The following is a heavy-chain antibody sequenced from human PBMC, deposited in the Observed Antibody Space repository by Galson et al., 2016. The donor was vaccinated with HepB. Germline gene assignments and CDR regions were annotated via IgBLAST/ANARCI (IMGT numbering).Heavy chain of an antibody. CDR1: GFTFSASG. V-gene: IGHV3-30*03. CDR3: ARDSYCTRTICYPYYFDF. J-gene: IGHJ4*02. Sequence: SLRLSCAASGFTFSASGMHWVRQAPGKGPEWLAVISFDGSNQFYADSVKGRFTISRDNSNNTLHLQMHNLRVEDTALYYCARDSYCTRTICYPYYFDFWGQGTLVAVSS. D-gene: IGHD2-2*01. CDR2: ISFDGSNQ.